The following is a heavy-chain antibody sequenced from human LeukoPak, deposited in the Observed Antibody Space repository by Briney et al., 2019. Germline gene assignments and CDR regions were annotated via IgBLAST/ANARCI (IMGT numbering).Heavy chain of an antibody. CDR1: GGSISSYY. V-gene: IGHV4-59*01. D-gene: IGHD6-13*01. CDR3: AAAADPNLFDY. CDR2: IYYSGST. J-gene: IGHJ4*02. Sequence: SETLSLTCTVSGGSISSYYWSWVRQPPGKGLEWIGYIYYSGSTNYNPSLKSRVTISVDTSKNQFSLKLSSVTAADTAVYYCAAAADPNLFDYWGQGTLVTVSS.